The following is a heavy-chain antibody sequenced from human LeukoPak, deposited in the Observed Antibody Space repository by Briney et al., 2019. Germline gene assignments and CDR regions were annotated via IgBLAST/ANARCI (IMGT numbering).Heavy chain of an antibody. CDR1: GFTFSNAW. Sequence: PGGSLRLSCAASGFTFSNAWMSWVRQAPGKGLEWVGRIKSKTDGGTTDYAAPVKGRFTISRDDSKNTLYLQMNSLKTEDTAVYYCTTEADYDFWSGYPAYNYWGQGTLVTVSS. J-gene: IGHJ4*02. V-gene: IGHV3-15*01. CDR3: TTEADYDFWSGYPAYNY. CDR2: IKSKTDGGTT. D-gene: IGHD3-3*01.